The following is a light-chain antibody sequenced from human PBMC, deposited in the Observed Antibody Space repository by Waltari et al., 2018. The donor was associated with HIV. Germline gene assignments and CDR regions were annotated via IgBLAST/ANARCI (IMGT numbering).Light chain of an antibody. V-gene: IGLV7-43*01. Sequence: QTVVTQEPSLTVSPGGTVTLTCASSTGAVTSGYYPNWFQQKPGQAPRALIYRTSNKHSWAAARCSGSLRGGKGAPTLSGVQPEDEAEYDCLLYYRGAQRYVFGTGTKVTVL. CDR2: RTS. CDR3: LLYYRGAQRYV. J-gene: IGLJ1*01. CDR1: TGAVTSGYY.